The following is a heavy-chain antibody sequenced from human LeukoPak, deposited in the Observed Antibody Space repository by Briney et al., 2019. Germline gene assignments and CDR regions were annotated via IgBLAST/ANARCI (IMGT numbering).Heavy chain of an antibody. V-gene: IGHV4-39*07. CDR2: IYYSGST. Sequence: SETLSLTCTVSGGSISSSSYYWGWIRQPPGKGLEWIGSIYYSGSTYYNPSLKSRVTISADTSKNQFSLKLSSVTAADTAVYYCARDRAVAGYHPFDYWGQGTLVTVSS. CDR1: GGSISSSSYY. CDR3: ARDRAVAGYHPFDY. J-gene: IGHJ4*02. D-gene: IGHD6-19*01.